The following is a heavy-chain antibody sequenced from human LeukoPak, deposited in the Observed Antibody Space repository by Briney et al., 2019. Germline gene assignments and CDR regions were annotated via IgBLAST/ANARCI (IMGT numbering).Heavy chain of an antibody. J-gene: IGHJ4*02. D-gene: IGHD3-10*01. CDR1: GYTLTELS. CDR2: FDPEDGET. V-gene: IGHV1-24*01. Sequence: ASVKVSCKVSGYTLTELSMHWVRQAPGKGLEWMGGFDPEDGETIYAQKFQGRVTMTEDTSTDTAYMELSSLTFDDTAVYYCATDLAMVRGVIGGDYWGQGTLVTVSS. CDR3: ATDLAMVRGVIGGDY.